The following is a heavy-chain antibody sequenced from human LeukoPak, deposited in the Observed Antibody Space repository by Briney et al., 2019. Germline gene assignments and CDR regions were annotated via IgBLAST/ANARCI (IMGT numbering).Heavy chain of an antibody. CDR3: ARDQGAVAGIDP. Sequence: TPSETLSLTCTVSGASISTIISYWGWIRQTPGKGLEWIGSIYYGGTTYYNPSLESRVTISIDTSKNQFSVKLTSVTAADTAVYYCARDQGAVAGIDPWGQGTLVTVSS. D-gene: IGHD6-19*01. V-gene: IGHV4-39*07. CDR2: IYYGGTT. J-gene: IGHJ5*02. CDR1: GASISTIISY.